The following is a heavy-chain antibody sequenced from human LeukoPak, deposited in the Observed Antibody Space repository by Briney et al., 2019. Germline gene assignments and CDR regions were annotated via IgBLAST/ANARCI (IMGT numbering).Heavy chain of an antibody. D-gene: IGHD5-12*01. CDR2: IHNDGTMG. J-gene: IGHJ6*04. CDR1: GFTFSSYW. V-gene: IGHV3-23*03. Sequence: PGGSLRLSCAASGFTFSSYWMSWVRQAPGKGLEWVAVIHNDGTMGQYADSVKGRFTISKDFSRNTLYLQMNSLRDDDTAVYYCAKEGDEFRGYLDVWGKGTTVTVSS. CDR3: AKEGDEFRGYLDV.